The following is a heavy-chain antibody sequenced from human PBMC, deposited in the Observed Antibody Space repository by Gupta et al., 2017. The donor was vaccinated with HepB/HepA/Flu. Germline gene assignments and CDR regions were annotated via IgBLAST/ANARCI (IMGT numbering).Heavy chain of an antibody. CDR3: AKDNIVVVPAAIDPNWFDP. Sequence: GRFTISRDNSKNTLYLQMNSLRAEDTAVYYCAKDNIVVVPAAIDPNWFDPWGQGTLVTVSS. V-gene: IGHV3-23*01. D-gene: IGHD2-2*01. J-gene: IGHJ5*02.